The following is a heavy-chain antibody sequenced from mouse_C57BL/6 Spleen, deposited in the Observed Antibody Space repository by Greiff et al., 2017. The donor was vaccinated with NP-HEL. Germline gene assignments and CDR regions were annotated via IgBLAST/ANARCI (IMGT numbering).Heavy chain of an antibody. D-gene: IGHD3-2*02. CDR2: IDPEDGDT. CDR3: TTWELTLPYYFDY. J-gene: IGHJ2*01. V-gene: IGHV14-1*01. CDR1: GFNIKDYY. Sequence: VQLKESGAELVRPGASVKLSCTASGFNIKDYYMHWVKQRPEQGLEWIGRIDPEDGDTEYAPKFQGKATMTADTSSNTAYLQLSSLTSEDTAVYYCTTWELTLPYYFDYWGQGTTLTVSS.